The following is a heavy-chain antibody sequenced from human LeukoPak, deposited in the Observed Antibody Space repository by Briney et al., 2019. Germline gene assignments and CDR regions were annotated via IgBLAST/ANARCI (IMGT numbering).Heavy chain of an antibody. D-gene: IGHD2-2*01. Sequence: GESLKISCKGSGYSFTSYWIGWVRQMPGKGLGWMGIIYPGDSDTRYSPSFQGQVTISADKSISTAYLQWSSLKASDTVMYYCARHEEGDIVVVPAAPYAFDIWGQGTMVTVSS. CDR2: IYPGDSDT. CDR1: GYSFTSYW. CDR3: ARHEEGDIVVVPAAPYAFDI. V-gene: IGHV5-51*01. J-gene: IGHJ3*02.